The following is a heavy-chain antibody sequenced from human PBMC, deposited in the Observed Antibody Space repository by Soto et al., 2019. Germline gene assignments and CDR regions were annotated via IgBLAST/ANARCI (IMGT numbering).Heavy chain of an antibody. J-gene: IGHJ6*02. CDR3: ARDTYYYGMDV. CDR2: INHSGST. CDR1: GGSFSGYY. V-gene: IGHV4-34*01. Sequence: QVQLQQWGAGLLKPSETLSLTCAVYGGSFSGYYWSWIRQPPGKGLEWIGEINHSGSTNYNPSLKSRVTISVDRSKNQFSLKLSSVTAADTAVYYCARDTYYYGMDVWGQGTTVTVSS.